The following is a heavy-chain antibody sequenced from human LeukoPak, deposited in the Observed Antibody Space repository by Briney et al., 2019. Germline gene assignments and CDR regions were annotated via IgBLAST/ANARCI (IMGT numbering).Heavy chain of an antibody. Sequence: GGSLRLSCAASGFTFSSYSMNWVRQAPGKGLEWVSYISSSGSTIYYADSVKGRFTISRDNAKNSLYLQMNSLRAEDTAVYYCARDRYDSSGIFDYWGQGTLVTVSS. CDR1: GFTFSSYS. V-gene: IGHV3-48*04. J-gene: IGHJ4*02. D-gene: IGHD3-22*01. CDR2: ISSSGSTI. CDR3: ARDRYDSSGIFDY.